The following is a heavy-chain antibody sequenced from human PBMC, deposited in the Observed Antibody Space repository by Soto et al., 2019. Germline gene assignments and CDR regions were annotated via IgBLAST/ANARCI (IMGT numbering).Heavy chain of an antibody. J-gene: IGHJ2*01. V-gene: IGHV4-34*08. CDR1: GGTFSGYY. CDR2: INHSGNT. Sequence: SETLSLTCTVSGGTFSGYYWSWIRQPPGEGLQWIGEINHSGNTNYNPSLKSRVTISVDTSKNQFSLKLRTMTAADTAVYYCAKTGPSLPPSSTRSGYWYFELWGRGTLVTVSS. CDR3: AKTGPSLPPSSTRSGYWYFEL. D-gene: IGHD6-13*01.